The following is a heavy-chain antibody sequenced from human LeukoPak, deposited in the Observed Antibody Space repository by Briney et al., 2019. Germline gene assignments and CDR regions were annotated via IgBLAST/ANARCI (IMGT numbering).Heavy chain of an antibody. J-gene: IGHJ6*02. V-gene: IGHV3-66*01. CDR1: GFPISSNY. CDR3: ASEASGSLRGHYYYGMDV. Sequence: GALSLSFAPSGFPISSNYMTWGRPAPGKGGGGGSVIYTTGMTYYANSVRGRVTISRDKSKNALYLQMNSLRVEDAAVYYCASEASGSLRGHYYYGMDVWGQGTTVTVSS. CDR2: IYTTGMT. D-gene: IGHD3-10*01.